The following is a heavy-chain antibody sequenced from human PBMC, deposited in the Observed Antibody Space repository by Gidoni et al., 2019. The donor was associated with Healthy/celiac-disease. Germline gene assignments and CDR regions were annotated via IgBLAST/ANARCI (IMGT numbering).Heavy chain of an antibody. D-gene: IGHD5-12*01. J-gene: IGHJ6*02. CDR2: SYYSGST. CDR1: GGSISSYY. V-gene: IGHV4-59*01. CDR3: AREKSGYDSDMDV. Sequence: QVQLQESGPGLVKPSETLSLTCTVSGGSISSYYWSWIRQPPGKGLEWIGYSYYSGSTNYNPSLKSRVTISVDTSKNQFSLKLSSVTAADTAVYYCAREKSGYDSDMDVWGQGTTVTVSS.